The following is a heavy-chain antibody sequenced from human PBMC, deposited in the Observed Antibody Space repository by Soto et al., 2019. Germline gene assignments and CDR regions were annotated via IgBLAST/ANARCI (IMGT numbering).Heavy chain of an antibody. CDR3: ARHDYGGNFLCFDP. V-gene: IGHV4-30-4*01. D-gene: IGHD4-17*01. CDR1: GGSISSGDYY. Sequence: TSETLSLTCTVSGGSISSGDYYWSWIRQPPGKGLEWIGYIYYSGSTYYNPSLKSRVTISVDTSKNQFSLKLSSVTAADTAVYYCARHDYGGNFLCFDPWGQGTLVTVSS. CDR2: IYYSGST. J-gene: IGHJ5*02.